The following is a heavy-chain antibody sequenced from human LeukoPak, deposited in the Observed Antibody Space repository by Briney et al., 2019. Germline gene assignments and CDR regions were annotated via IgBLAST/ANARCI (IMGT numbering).Heavy chain of an antibody. D-gene: IGHD4-23*01. V-gene: IGHV3-30*03. J-gene: IGHJ6*02. CDR3: ARSASGGNFLDLVVYYYGMDV. CDR1: GYIFNSYG. CDR2: ISYDGSNK. Sequence: GGSLRLFCAASGYIFNSYGIHWARQAPGKGLEWVAVISYDGSNKYYADSVKGRFTISRDNSKNTLYLQMSSLRAEDTAVYYCARSASGGNFLDLVVYYYGMDVWGQGTTVTVSS.